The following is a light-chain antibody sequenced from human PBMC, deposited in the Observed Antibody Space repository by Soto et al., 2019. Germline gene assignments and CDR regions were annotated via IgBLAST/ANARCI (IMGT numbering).Light chain of an antibody. J-gene: IGLJ2*01. V-gene: IGLV3-21*04. CDR3: QVWDSSSDHVV. CDR2: YDS. Sequence: SSELTQPPSVSVAPGKTARITCGGNNIGSKSVHWYQQKPGQAPVLVIYYDSDRPSGIPERFSGANSGNTATLTISRVEAGDEDDHYCQVWDSSSDHVVFGGGTKLTVL. CDR1: NIGSKS.